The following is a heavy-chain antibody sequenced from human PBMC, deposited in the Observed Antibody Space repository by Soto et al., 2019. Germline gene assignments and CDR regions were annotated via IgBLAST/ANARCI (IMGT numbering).Heavy chain of an antibody. CDR1: GYTFTGYY. CDR3: ARARIGGYTYGPGLDC. Sequence: QVQLVQSGAEVKKPGASVKVSCKASGYTFTGYYMHWVRQAPGQGLEWMGWINPNSGGTDYAQKFQGRVTMTGDTSINTAYMDLSRLRSDDTAVYYCARARIGGYTYGPGLDCWGQGTLVTVSS. J-gene: IGHJ4*02. CDR2: INPNSGGT. D-gene: IGHD5-18*01. V-gene: IGHV1-2*02.